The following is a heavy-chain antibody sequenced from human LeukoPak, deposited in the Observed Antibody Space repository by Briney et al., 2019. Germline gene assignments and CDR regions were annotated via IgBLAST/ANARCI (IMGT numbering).Heavy chain of an antibody. CDR2: ISAYNGNT. D-gene: IGHD6-19*01. J-gene: IGHJ4*02. V-gene: IGHV1-18*01. CDR3: ASVRPHSSGWYPSYYFDY. Sequence: EASVKVSCKASGYAFTSYGISWVRQAPGQGLEWMGWISAYNGNTNYAQKLQGRVTMTTDTSTSTAYMELRSLRSDDTAVYYCASVRPHSSGWYPSYYFDYWGQGTLVTVSS. CDR1: GYAFTSYG.